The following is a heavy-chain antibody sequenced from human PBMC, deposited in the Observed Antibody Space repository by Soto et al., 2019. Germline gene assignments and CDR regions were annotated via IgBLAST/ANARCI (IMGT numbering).Heavy chain of an antibody. V-gene: IGHV3-33*01. CDR2: IWYDGSNK. J-gene: IGHJ6*02. Sequence: QVQLVESGGGVVQPGRSLRLSCAASGFTFSSYGMHWVRQAPGKGLEWVAVIWYDGSNKYYADSVKGRFTISRDNSKNTLYLQMNSLRAEDTAVYYCARDCEEMATTRKYYYYGMDVWGQGTTVTVPS. D-gene: IGHD5-12*01. CDR1: GFTFSSYG. CDR3: ARDCEEMATTRKYYYYGMDV.